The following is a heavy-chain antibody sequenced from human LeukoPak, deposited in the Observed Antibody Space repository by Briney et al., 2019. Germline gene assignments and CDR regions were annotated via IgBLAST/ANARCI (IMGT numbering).Heavy chain of an antibody. D-gene: IGHD1-1*01. V-gene: IGHV1-8*01. CDR3: ARVSGTTRRYYYYMDV. CDR2: MNPNSGNT. Sequence: GASVKVSCKASGYTFTSYDINWVRQATGQGLEWMGWMNPNSGNTGYAQKFQGRVTMTRNTSISTAYMELSSLRSEDTAVHYCARVSGTTRRYYYYMDVWGKGTTVTISS. J-gene: IGHJ6*03. CDR1: GYTFTSYD.